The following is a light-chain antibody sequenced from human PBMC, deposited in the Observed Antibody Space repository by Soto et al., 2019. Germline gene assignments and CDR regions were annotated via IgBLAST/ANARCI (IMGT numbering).Light chain of an antibody. V-gene: IGKV3-20*01. CDR2: GAS. J-gene: IGKJ5*01. CDR1: QRIGRNY. Sequence: EMVMTQSPAILSVSPGETVTLSCRASQRIGRNYLAWYQQQPGRAPRLLIYGASSRATGIPDRFSGTGSETDFTLTISRLEPEDFAVYYCQQYGSSPFSQGTRLEIK. CDR3: QQYGSSP.